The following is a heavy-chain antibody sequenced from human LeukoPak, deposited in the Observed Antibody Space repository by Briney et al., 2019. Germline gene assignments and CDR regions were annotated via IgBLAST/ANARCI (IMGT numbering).Heavy chain of an antibody. V-gene: IGHV4-59*01. CDR3: ARAGDYYGDYHFDY. CDR1: GGSISSYY. D-gene: IGHD4-17*01. CDR2: VSDSGCT. J-gene: IGHJ4*02. Sequence: SETLSLTCTVSGGSISSYYWSWIRQPPGMGLEWIGYVSDSGCTTYNPSLKSRLTISVDTSKNQFSLKLSSVTAADTAVYYCARAGDYYGDYHFDYWGQGTLVTVSS.